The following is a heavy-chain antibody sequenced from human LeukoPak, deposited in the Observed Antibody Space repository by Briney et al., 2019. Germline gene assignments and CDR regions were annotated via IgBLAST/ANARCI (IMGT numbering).Heavy chain of an antibody. CDR3: ARDQEGFDY. J-gene: IGHJ4*02. V-gene: IGHV1-46*01. CDR2: IYPRDGST. CDR1: GYTFSNHD. Sequence: ASVKVSCQASGYTFSNHDFDWVRQAPGQGLEWMGMIYPRDGSTSYAQNFQGRVTVTRDTSTTTVHMELRGLRSEDTAVYYCARDQEGFDYWGQGTVVTVSS.